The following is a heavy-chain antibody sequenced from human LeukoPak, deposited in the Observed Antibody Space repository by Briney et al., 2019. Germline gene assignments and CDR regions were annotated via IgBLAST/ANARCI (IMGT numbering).Heavy chain of an antibody. Sequence: GGSLRLSCAASGFTFSSYSMNWVRQAPGKGLEWVSYISSSSSTMYYADSVKGRFTISRDNAKNSLYLQMNSLRAEDTAVYYCARMLASYYYMDVWGKGTTVTVSS. CDR1: GFTFSSYS. J-gene: IGHJ6*03. CDR2: ISSSSSTM. D-gene: IGHD3-10*02. V-gene: IGHV3-48*04. CDR3: ARMLASYYYMDV.